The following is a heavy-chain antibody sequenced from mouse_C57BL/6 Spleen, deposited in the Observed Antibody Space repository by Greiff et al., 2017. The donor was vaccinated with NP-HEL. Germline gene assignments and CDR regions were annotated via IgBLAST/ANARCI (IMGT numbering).Heavy chain of an antibody. CDR3: ARSYYGYDGGPSWFAY. V-gene: IGHV2-9-1*01. J-gene: IGHJ3*01. CDR1: GFSLTSYA. D-gene: IGHD2-2*01. CDR2: IWTGGGT. Sequence: VQLQESGPGLVAPSQSLSITCTVSGFSLTSYAISWVRQPPGKGLEWLGVIWTGGGTNYNSALKSRLSISKDNSKSQVFLKMNSLQTEDTARYYCARSYYGYDGGPSWFAYWGQGTLVTVSA.